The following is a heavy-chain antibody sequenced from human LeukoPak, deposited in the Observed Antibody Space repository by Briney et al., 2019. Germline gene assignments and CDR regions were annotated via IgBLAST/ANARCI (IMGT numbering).Heavy chain of an antibody. J-gene: IGHJ3*02. CDR2: INHSGST. V-gene: IGHV4-34*01. Sequence: KPSGTLSLTCAVYGGSFSGYYWSWIRQPPGKGLEWIGEINHSGSTNYNPSLKSRVTISVDTSKNQFSLKLSSVTAADTAVYYCARVRYYYDKKHDAFDIWGQGTMVTVSS. D-gene: IGHD3-22*01. CDR3: ARVRYYYDKKHDAFDI. CDR1: GGSFSGYY.